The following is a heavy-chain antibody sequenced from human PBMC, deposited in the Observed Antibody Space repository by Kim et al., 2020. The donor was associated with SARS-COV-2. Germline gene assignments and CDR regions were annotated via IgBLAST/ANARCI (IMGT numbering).Heavy chain of an antibody. J-gene: IGHJ4*02. Sequence: GGSLRLSCAASGFTFRTYDMSWVRQAPGKGLEWVSAITGRDGSTFYADSVKGRFTISRDNSKNTLFLQLNSLRAEDTALYYCARESSRRADYWGQGTLVT. CDR3: ARESSRRADY. CDR1: GFTFRTYD. CDR2: ITGRDGST. V-gene: IGHV3-23*01. D-gene: IGHD2-2*01.